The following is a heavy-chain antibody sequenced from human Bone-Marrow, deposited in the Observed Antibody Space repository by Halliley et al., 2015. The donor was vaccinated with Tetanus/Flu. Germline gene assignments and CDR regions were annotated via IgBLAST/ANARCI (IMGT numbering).Heavy chain of an antibody. Sequence: KGPEWIGYSHFSGNTNYNPSLKSRVTISADMSENQFSLKVTSVTAADTAVYYCAMGAGWLIDYWGQGTLVTVSS. D-gene: IGHD5-12*01. CDR2: SHFSGNT. CDR3: AMGAGWLIDY. J-gene: IGHJ4*02. V-gene: IGHV4-59*01.